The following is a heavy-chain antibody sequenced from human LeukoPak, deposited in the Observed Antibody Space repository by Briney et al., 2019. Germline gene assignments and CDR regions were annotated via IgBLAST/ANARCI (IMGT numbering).Heavy chain of an antibody. CDR3: TSRGYSYGEAY. V-gene: IGHV4-59*12. CDR1: RGSISGNY. D-gene: IGHD5-18*01. Sequence: SETLSLTCTVSRGSISGNYWSWIRQPPGKGLEWIGYIHYSGSTNYNPSLKSRVTISLDTSKNQFSLRLSSVTAADTAVYYCTSRGYSYGEAYWGQGTLVTVSS. CDR2: IHYSGST. J-gene: IGHJ4*02.